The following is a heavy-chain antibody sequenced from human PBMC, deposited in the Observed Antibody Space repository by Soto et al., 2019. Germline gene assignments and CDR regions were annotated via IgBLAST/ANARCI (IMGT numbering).Heavy chain of an antibody. CDR2: VYYSGTT. Sequence: TSETLSLTCSVSGGSVSNKTYYWSWIRQPPGKRLEWIGYVYYSGTTNYNPSLKSRVTISVDLSKNQFSLRLSSVTTADTALYYCARTTAVPNTLRSRYFVDYWGQGTLVTVS. CDR1: GGSVSNKTYY. CDR3: ARTTAVPNTLRSRYFVDY. J-gene: IGHJ4*02. D-gene: IGHD4-17*01. V-gene: IGHV4-61*01.